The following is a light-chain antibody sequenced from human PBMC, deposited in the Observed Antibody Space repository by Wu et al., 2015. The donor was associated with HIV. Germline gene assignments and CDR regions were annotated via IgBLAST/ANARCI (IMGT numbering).Light chain of an antibody. Sequence: DIQLTQSPSFLSASVGDRVTITCRASQDISSYLAWYQQRPGKAPKLLIYAASSLQSGVPSRFSGSGSGTDFTLTISSLQPEDFATYYCQQSYSTPTFGQGTKVEIK. J-gene: IGKJ1*01. CDR3: QQSYSTPT. CDR1: QDISSY. CDR2: AAS. V-gene: IGKV1-39*01.